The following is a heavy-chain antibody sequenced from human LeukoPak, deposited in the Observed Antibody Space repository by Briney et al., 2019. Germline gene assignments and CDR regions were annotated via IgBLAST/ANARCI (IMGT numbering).Heavy chain of an antibody. J-gene: IGHJ4*02. V-gene: IGHV3-7*03. CDR1: GFTFSSYW. D-gene: IGHD5-18*01. CDR3: ARDHGIQLWFTDY. CDR2: IKQDGSEK. Sequence: GGSLRLSCAASGFTFSSYWMNWVRQAPGKGLEWVANIKQDGSEKYYVDSVKGRFTISRDNAKNSLYLQMNSLRAEDTAVYYCARDHGIQLWFTDYWGQGTLVTVSS.